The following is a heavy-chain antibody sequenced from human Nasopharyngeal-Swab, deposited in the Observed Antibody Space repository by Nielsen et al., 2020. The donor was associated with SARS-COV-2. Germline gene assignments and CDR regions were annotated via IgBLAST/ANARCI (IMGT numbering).Heavy chain of an antibody. J-gene: IGHJ4*02. Sequence: GESLKISCKGSGYSFTSYWIGWVRQMPGKGLEWMGIIYPGDSDTRYSPSFQGQVTISADKSISTAYLQWSSLKASDTAMYYCARHIKRGSSGWYPYFDYWGQGTLVTVSS. CDR2: IYPGDSDT. CDR1: GYSFTSYW. D-gene: IGHD6-19*01. V-gene: IGHV5-51*01. CDR3: ARHIKRGSSGWYPYFDY.